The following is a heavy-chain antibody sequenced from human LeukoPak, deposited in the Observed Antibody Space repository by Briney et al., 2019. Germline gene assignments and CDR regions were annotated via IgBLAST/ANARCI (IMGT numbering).Heavy chain of an antibody. V-gene: IGHV3-23*01. Sequence: GGSLRLSCAASGFTFSSYWMSWVRQAPGKGLEWVSAISGSGGSTYYADSVKGRFTISRDNSKNTLYLQMNSLRAEDTAVYYCAKAHRGPYYYDSSGYNDYWGQGTLVTVSS. J-gene: IGHJ4*02. CDR1: GFTFSSYW. CDR2: ISGSGGST. CDR3: AKAHRGPYYYDSSGYNDY. D-gene: IGHD3-22*01.